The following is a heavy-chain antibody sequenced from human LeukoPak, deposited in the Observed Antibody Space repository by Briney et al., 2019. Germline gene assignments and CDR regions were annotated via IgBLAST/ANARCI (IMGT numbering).Heavy chain of an antibody. CDR1: GFTFSSYG. CDR3: AKDRRSSWYDYFDY. J-gene: IGHJ4*02. D-gene: IGHD6-13*01. V-gene: IGHV3-30*02. CDR2: IRYDGSNK. Sequence: PGGSLRLSCAASGFTFSSYGMHRVRQAPGKGLEWVAFIRYDGSNKYYADSVKGRFTISRDNSKNTLYLQMNSLRAEDTAVYYCAKDRRSSWYDYFDYWGQGTLVTVSS.